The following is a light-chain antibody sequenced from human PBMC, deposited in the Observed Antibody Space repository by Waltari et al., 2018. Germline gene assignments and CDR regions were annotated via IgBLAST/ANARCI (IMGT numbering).Light chain of an antibody. V-gene: IGLV2-23*01. CDR2: DDN. CDR3: CSYAGSYTWV. Sequence: QSALTQSASVSGSPGQSITISCTGTSSDVGNSNLVSWYQQYPGKAPKVMIYDDNRRPSGVSDRFSCSKSGNTASLTISGVQAEDEADYYCCSYAGSYTWVFGGGTKLTVL. J-gene: IGLJ3*02. CDR1: SSDVGNSNL.